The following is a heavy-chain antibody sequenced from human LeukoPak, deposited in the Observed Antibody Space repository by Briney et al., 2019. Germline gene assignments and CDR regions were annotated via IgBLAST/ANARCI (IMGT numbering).Heavy chain of an antibody. CDR3: ARRPTGDPKFDY. CDR1: GGSISNYF. D-gene: IGHD7-27*01. CDR2: IYSSGST. Sequence: SETLSLTCSVSGGSISNYFWTWIRQPPGKGLEWIGYIYSSGSTYYNPSLKSRVPISVDPSKNRFSLKLSTVTAADTAVYYCARRPTGDPKFDYWGQGTLVTVSS. V-gene: IGHV4-59*08. J-gene: IGHJ4*02.